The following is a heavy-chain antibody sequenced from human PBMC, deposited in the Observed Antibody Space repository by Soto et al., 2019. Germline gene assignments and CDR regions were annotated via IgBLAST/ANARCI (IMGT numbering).Heavy chain of an antibody. CDR3: ARGSTMVRGVIITKNYYYYYYLAV. D-gene: IGHD3-10*01. Sequence: PSETLSLTCTVSGGSIISYYWSWIRQPPGKGLEWIGYIYYSGSTNYNPSLKSRVTISVDTSKNQFSLKLSSVTAADTAVYYCARGSTMVRGVIITKNYYYYYYLAVWGKGTTVTVSS. V-gene: IGHV4-59*01. CDR2: IYYSGST. CDR1: GGSIISYY. J-gene: IGHJ6*03.